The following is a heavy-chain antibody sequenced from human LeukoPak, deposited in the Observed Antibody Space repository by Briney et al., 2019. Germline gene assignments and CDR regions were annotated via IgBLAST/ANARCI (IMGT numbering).Heavy chain of an antibody. D-gene: IGHD6-13*01. J-gene: IGHJ5*02. CDR1: GYTFTGYY. CDR3: AGISGYSSSWHDH. V-gene: IGHV1-2*02. CDR2: INPNSGGT. Sequence: ASVKVSCKASGYTFTGYYMHWVRQAPGQGLEWMGWINPNSGGTNYAQKFQGRVTMTRDTSISTAYMELSRLRSDDTAVYYCAGISGYSSSWHDHWGQGTLVTVSS.